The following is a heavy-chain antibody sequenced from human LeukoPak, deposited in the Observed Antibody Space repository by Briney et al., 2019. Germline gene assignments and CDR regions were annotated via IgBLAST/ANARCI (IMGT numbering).Heavy chain of an antibody. CDR3: ARHPRPLHCSSTSCLGAFDI. V-gene: IGHV3-30-3*01. Sequence: PGGSLRLSCAASGFTFSSYAMHWVRQAPGKGLEWVAVISYDGSNKYYADSVKGRFTISRDNSKNTLYLQMNSLRAEDTAVYYCARHPRPLHCSSTSCLGAFDIWGQGTMVTVSS. CDR1: GFTFSSYA. D-gene: IGHD2-2*01. J-gene: IGHJ3*02. CDR2: ISYDGSNK.